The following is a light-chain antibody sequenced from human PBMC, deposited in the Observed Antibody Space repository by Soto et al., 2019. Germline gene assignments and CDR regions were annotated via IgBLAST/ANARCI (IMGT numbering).Light chain of an antibody. CDR2: DAS. V-gene: IGKV3-15*01. J-gene: IGKJ5*01. Sequence: EVVMTQSPATLSVSPGERATLSCRASESVSRNLAWCQQRPGQAPRLLIYDASTRATGIPDRFSGGGCGTEFFLPISSLQSDDFVVYYGRQYKSWPTITFCQGTRLEIK. CDR3: RQYKSWPTIT. CDR1: ESVSRN.